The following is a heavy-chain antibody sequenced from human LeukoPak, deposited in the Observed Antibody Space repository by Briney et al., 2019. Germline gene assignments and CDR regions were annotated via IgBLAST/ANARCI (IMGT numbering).Heavy chain of an antibody. D-gene: IGHD6-6*01. V-gene: IGHV1-8*01. CDR1: GYTFTSYD. CDR3: ARRYSSSSVYSTFYYYYMDV. CDR2: MNPNSGNT. J-gene: IGHJ6*03. Sequence: ASVKVSCKASGYTFTSYDINWVRQATGQGLEWMGWMNPNSGNTGYAQKFQGRVTMTRNTSISTAYMELSSLRSEDTAVYYCARRYSSSSVYSTFYYYYMDVWGKGTTVTVSS.